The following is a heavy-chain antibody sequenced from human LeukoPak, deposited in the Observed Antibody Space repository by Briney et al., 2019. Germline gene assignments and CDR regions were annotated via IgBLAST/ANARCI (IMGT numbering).Heavy chain of an antibody. CDR3: ARYPMTCCSSNSCTDY. D-gene: IGHD2-2*01. V-gene: IGHV4-59*08. CDR2: IYYSGST. Sequence: SETLSLTCTVSGGSISSYYWSWMRQPPGKGLEWIGYIYYSGSTNYNPSLKSRVTISVDTSKNQFSLKLSSVTAADTAVYYCARYPMTCCSSNSCTDYWGQGTLVTVSS. J-gene: IGHJ4*02. CDR1: GGSISSYY.